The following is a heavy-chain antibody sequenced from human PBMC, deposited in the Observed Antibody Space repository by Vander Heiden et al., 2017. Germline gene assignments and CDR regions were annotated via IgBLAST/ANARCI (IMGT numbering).Heavy chain of an antibody. D-gene: IGHD6-6*01. J-gene: IGHJ3*02. CDR1: GFTFGDYA. CDR3: AKDIEDSSSSAAFDI. Sequence: EVQLVESGGGLVQPGRSLRPSCAASGFTFGDYAMHWVRQAPGKGLEWVSGISWNSGSIGYADSVKGRFTISRDNAKNSLYLQMNSLRAEDTALYYCAKDIEDSSSSAAFDIWGQGTMVTVSS. CDR2: ISWNSGSI. V-gene: IGHV3-9*01.